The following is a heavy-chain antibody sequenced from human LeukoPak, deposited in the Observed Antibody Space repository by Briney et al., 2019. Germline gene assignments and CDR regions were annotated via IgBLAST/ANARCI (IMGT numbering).Heavy chain of an antibody. Sequence: PSETLSLTCTVSGGSIRSSYWTWIRQPPGKGLEWIGYIYYSGSTNYNPSLKSRVTISVDTSKNQFSLKLNSVTAADTAVYYCARQGYADFSSRPFDYWGQGTLVTVSS. V-gene: IGHV4-59*08. CDR3: ARQGYADFSSRPFDY. CDR1: GGSIRSSY. CDR2: IYYSGST. J-gene: IGHJ4*02. D-gene: IGHD4-17*01.